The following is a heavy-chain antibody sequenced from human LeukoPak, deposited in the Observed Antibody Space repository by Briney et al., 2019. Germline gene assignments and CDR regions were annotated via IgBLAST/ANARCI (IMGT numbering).Heavy chain of an antibody. D-gene: IGHD3-10*01. CDR1: GFTFSSYS. CDR3: VRWGSSGSLDY. J-gene: IGHJ4*02. CDR2: ISSSSSYI. V-gene: IGHV3-21*03. Sequence: PGGSLRLSCAASGFTFSSYSMNWVRQAPGKGLEWVSAISSSSSYIYYADLVKGRFTISRDNAKSSLCLQINSLRAEETAVYYCVRWGSSGSLDYWGEGALVTVSS.